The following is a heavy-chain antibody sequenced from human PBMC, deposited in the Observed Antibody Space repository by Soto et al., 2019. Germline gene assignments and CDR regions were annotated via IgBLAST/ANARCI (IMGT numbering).Heavy chain of an antibody. J-gene: IGHJ3*02. Sequence: GGSLRLSCAASGFTFSNAWMSWVRQAPGKGLEWVGRIKSKTDGGTTDYASTVKSRFTISRDDSKNTLSLQMNSLKTEYTAVYYCTTGSCGALVHLELDVAFDIWGQGTMVTVSS. V-gene: IGHV3-15*01. CDR2: IKSKTDGGTT. CDR3: TTGSCGALVHLELDVAFDI. D-gene: IGHD1-1*01. CDR1: GFTFSNAW.